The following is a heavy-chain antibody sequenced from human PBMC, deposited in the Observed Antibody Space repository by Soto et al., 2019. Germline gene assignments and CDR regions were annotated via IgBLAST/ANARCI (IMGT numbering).Heavy chain of an antibody. Sequence: QVQLVESGGGVVQPGRSLRLSCAASGFTFSSYGMHWVRQAPGKGLEWVAVIWYDGSNKYYADSVKGRFTISRDNGKNALYLPMISRKADDTAVDYWARDWTTFLNWFDPWCQGTLVTVSS. CDR1: GFTFSSYG. CDR2: IWYDGSNK. CDR3: ARDWTTFLNWFDP. J-gene: IGHJ5*02. D-gene: IGHD4-4*01. V-gene: IGHV3-33*01.